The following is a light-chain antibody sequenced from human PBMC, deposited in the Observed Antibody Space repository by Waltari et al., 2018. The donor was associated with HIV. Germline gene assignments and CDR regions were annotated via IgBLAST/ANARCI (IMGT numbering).Light chain of an antibody. V-gene: IGLV2-23*02. J-gene: IGLJ2*01. CDR1: SSDVATHTL. CDR2: EVS. CDR3: CSYVSNVI. Sequence: QSALTHPASVSGSPGQSITISCTRTSSDVATHTLVSWYQQHPGKAPKLMIYEVSKRPSGVSDRFSGSKSGDTASLTISGLQAEDEADYYCCSYVSNVIFGGGTKLTVL.